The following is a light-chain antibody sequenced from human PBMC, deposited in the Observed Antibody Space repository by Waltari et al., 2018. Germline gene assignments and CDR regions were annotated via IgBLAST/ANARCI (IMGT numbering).Light chain of an antibody. CDR3: QQLNSYRYT. J-gene: IGKJ2*01. V-gene: IGKV1-9*01. CDR2: AAS. Sequence: IQLTQSPSFLSASVGDRVTITCRASQTISIYLAWYQQKPGKAPKLLIYAASTLQRGVPSMFSGSASGTEFSLTSSSLQPEDSATYYCQQLNSYRYTFGQGTKLEIK. CDR1: QTISIY.